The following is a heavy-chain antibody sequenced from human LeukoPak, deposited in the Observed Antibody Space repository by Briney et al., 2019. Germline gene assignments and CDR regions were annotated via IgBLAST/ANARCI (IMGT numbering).Heavy chain of an antibody. CDR3: ARDEGSYGQTGLGY. J-gene: IGHJ4*02. CDR1: GYTFLSYN. CDR2: MNPNSGNT. Sequence: GASVKVSCKASGYTFLSYNINWVRQATGQGLEWMGWMNPNSGNTGYAQKFQGRVTMTRNASISTAYMELSSLRSEDTAVYYCARDEGSYGQTGLGYWGQGTLVTVSS. V-gene: IGHV1-8*01. D-gene: IGHD3-16*01.